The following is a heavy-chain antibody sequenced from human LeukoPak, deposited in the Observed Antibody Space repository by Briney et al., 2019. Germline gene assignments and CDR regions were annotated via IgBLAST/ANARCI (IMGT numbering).Heavy chain of an antibody. D-gene: IGHD1-26*01. Sequence: GGSLRLSCAASGFTFSTYSMNWVRQAPGKGLEWISYISSSSSTIYCADSVKGRFTISRDNAKNSLYLQMNSLRDEDTAVYYCAGDSRWALDCWGQGTLVTVSS. V-gene: IGHV3-48*02. CDR2: ISSSSSTI. CDR1: GFTFSTYS. J-gene: IGHJ4*02. CDR3: AGDSRWALDC.